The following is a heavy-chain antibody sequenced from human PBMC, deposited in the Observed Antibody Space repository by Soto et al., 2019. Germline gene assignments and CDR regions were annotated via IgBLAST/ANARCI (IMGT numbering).Heavy chain of an antibody. V-gene: IGHV3-30-3*01. CDR3: ARDPDFWSGYCDY. J-gene: IGHJ4*02. Sequence: PGGSLRLSCAASGLTFSSYAMHWVRPAPGKGLEWVAVISYDGSNKYYADSVKGRFTISRDNSKNTLYLQMNSLRAEDTAVYYCARDPDFWSGYCDYWGQGTLVTVSS. CDR2: ISYDGSNK. CDR1: GLTFSSYA. D-gene: IGHD3-3*01.